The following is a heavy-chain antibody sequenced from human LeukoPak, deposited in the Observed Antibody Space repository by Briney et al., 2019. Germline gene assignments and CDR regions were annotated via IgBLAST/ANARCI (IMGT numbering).Heavy chain of an antibody. CDR1: GFTFDDYA. CDR2: IRSKAYGGTT. V-gene: IGHV3-49*04. J-gene: IGHJ6*03. D-gene: IGHD3-9*01. Sequence: PGGSLRLSCAASGFTFDDYAMSWVRQAPGKGLEWVGFIRSKAYGGTTEYAASVKGRFTISRGDSKSIAYLQMNSLKTEDTAVYYCTRDGGLRYFDWLLSTSDLDMDVWGKGTTVTISS. CDR3: TRDGGLRYFDWLLSTSDLDMDV.